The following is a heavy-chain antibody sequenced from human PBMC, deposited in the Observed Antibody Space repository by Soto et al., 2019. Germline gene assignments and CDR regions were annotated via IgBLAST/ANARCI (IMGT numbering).Heavy chain of an antibody. CDR3: AREEVTMVRGIFRNWFDP. Sequence: SETLSLTCIVSGDSISDHYWTWIRQPPGKGLEWIGCIYYTGSTNYNPSLKSRVSMSLHTSKKQFSLKLTSVTPADTAVYYCAREEVTMVRGIFRNWFDPWGQGILVTVS. CDR2: IYYTGST. J-gene: IGHJ5*02. CDR1: GDSISDHY. D-gene: IGHD3-10*01. V-gene: IGHV4-59*11.